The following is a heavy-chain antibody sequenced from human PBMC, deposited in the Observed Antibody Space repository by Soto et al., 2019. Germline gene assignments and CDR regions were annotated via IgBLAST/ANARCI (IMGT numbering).Heavy chain of an antibody. J-gene: IGHJ5*02. D-gene: IGHD4-17*01. V-gene: IGHV2-5*02. CDR1: GFSLTTSGVG. CDR2: IYWDDDK. Sequence: QITLKESGPTLVKPTQTLTLTYTFSGFSLTTSGVGVGWIRQPPGKALEWLALIYWDDDKRYSPSLKSRLTTTTVTSKNQVVLTITCMDHADTATYFCAHRTTSVTWWFDPWGQETLVTVS. CDR3: AHRTTSVTWWFDP.